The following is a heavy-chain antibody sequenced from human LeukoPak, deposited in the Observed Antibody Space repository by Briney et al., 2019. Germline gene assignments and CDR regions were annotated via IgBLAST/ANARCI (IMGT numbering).Heavy chain of an antibody. CDR1: GGSISSSSYY. Sequence: PSETLSLTCTVSGGSISSSSYYWGWIRQPPGKGLEWIGSIYYSGSTYYNPSLKSRVTISVDTSKNQFSLKLSSVTAADTAVYYCARLWVHIVVVTAIPSAFDIWGQGTMVTVSS. CDR3: ARLWVHIVVVTAIPSAFDI. J-gene: IGHJ3*02. V-gene: IGHV4-39*01. D-gene: IGHD2-21*02. CDR2: IYYSGST.